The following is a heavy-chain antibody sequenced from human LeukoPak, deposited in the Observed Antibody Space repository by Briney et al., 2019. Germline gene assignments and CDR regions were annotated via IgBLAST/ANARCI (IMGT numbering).Heavy chain of an antibody. Sequence: GESLKISCKGSGYSFTSYWNGWVRQMPGKGLEWMGIIYPGDSDTRYSPSFQGQVTISADKSISTDYLQWSSLKASDTAMYYCARELASSGYDAFDIWGQGTMVTVSS. D-gene: IGHD3-22*01. V-gene: IGHV5-51*01. CDR1: GYSFTSYW. CDR2: IYPGDSDT. J-gene: IGHJ3*02. CDR3: ARELASSGYDAFDI.